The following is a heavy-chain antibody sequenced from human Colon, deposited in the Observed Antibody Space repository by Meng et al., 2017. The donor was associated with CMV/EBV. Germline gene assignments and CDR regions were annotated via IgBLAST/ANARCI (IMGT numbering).Heavy chain of an antibody. CDR2: IYPSGFP. Sequence: RQQAGPGLGNPSVPLSLSGTVSGGSISSYYWSWLRPPAGKGLEWIGRIYPSGFPKYKPSLESRVTMSADTSKNQISLKLTSVTAADTAVYYCARAQYTYGYWIFDYWGQGTLVTVSS. CDR1: GGSISSYY. CDR3: ARAQYTYGYWIFDY. J-gene: IGHJ4*02. V-gene: IGHV4-4*07. D-gene: IGHD5-18*01.